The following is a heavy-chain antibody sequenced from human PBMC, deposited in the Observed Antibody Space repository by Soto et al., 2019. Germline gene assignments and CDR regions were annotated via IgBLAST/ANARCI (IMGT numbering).Heavy chain of an antibody. Sequence: QVQLQESGPGLVKPSATLSLTCTVSGDSISSFYWSWIRQTAGKGLEWIGRLYVSGSTDYNPSLKSRVSMSVDRSKNQFSLKLTSVTAADTAVYYCVRDCSGGGCYSDYGMDVWGQGTTVTVSS. V-gene: IGHV4-4*07. CDR2: LYVSGST. CDR1: GDSISSFY. J-gene: IGHJ6*02. D-gene: IGHD2-15*01. CDR3: VRDCSGGGCYSDYGMDV.